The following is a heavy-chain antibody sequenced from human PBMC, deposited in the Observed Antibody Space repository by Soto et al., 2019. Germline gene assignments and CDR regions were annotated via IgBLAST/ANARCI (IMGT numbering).Heavy chain of an antibody. V-gene: IGHV4-30-2*01. Sequence: QLQLQESGSGLVKPSQTLSLTCAVSGGSISSGGYSWSWIRQPPGKVLEWIGYIYHSGSTYYNPSLKIRVTISVARPKTQFSLKLRSVTAADTAVYYCARGQVVAAQHWGQGTLVTVSS. CDR3: ARGQVVAAQH. J-gene: IGHJ4*02. CDR1: GGSISSGGYS. CDR2: IYHSGST. D-gene: IGHD2-15*01.